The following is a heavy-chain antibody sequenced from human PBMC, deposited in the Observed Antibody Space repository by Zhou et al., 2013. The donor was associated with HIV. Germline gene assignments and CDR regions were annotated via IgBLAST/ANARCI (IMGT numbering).Heavy chain of an antibody. CDR1: GGTFSSYA. D-gene: IGHD3-22*01. Sequence: QVQLVQSGAEVKKPGSSVKVSCKASGGTFSSYAISWVRQAPGQGLEWMGRIIPILGIANYAQKFQGRVTITADKSTSTAYMELSSLRSEDTAVYYCASGYYYDSSGYSNYYYYYMDVWGKGTTVTVSS. CDR2: IIPILGIA. CDR3: ASGYYYDSSGYSNYYYYYMDV. V-gene: IGHV1-69*04. J-gene: IGHJ6*03.